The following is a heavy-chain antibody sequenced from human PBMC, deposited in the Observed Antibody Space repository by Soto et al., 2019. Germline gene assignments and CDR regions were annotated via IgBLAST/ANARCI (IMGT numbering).Heavy chain of an antibody. J-gene: IGHJ4*02. D-gene: IGHD3-3*01. Sequence: TLSLTSSVSGGSCGNSDNYWGWIRQPPGKGLEWIGSFYYSGSTYYNPSLKSRVTISVDTSQTQLSLKLSSVTAADTAVYYCARQDFWSGFYKWAFDYWGQGTLVTVYS. CDR2: FYYSGST. V-gene: IGHV4-39*01. CDR3: ARQDFWSGFYKWAFDY. CDR1: GGSCGNSDNY.